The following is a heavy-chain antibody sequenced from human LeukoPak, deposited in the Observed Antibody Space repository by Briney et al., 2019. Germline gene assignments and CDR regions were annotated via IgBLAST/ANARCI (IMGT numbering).Heavy chain of an antibody. CDR1: GYTFISYG. CDR3: ARRRAVAGVNWFDP. Sequence: ASVKVSCKASGYTFISYGISWVRQAPGQGPEWMGWISSHNGYTKYAQKFQGRATMTTDTSMSTAYMELGSLRSDDTAVYYCARRRAVAGVNWFDPWGQGTLVTVSS. CDR2: ISSHNGYT. D-gene: IGHD6-19*01. J-gene: IGHJ5*02. V-gene: IGHV1-18*01.